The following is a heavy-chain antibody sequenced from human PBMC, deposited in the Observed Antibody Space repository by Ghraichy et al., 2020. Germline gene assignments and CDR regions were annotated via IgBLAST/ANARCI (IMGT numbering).Heavy chain of an antibody. CDR1: GFTFSTYS. CDR2: ISSSNSYT. V-gene: IGHV3-21*01. J-gene: IGHJ4*02. D-gene: IGHD6-19*01. Sequence: GGSLRLSCAASGFTFSTYSMNWVRQAPGKGLEWVSSISSSNSYTYYADSVKGRFTISRDNAKKSMYLQMNSLRAEDTAVYYCARDREGYSSGWYVSEYWGQGTMVTVSS. CDR3: ARDREGYSSGWYVSEY.